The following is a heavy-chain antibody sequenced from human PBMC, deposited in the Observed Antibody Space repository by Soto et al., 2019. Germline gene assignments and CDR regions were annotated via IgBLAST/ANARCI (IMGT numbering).Heavy chain of an antibody. D-gene: IGHD5-12*01. Sequence: GGSLRLSCAASGFTFSSYAMHWVRQAPGKGLEWVAVISYDGSNKYYADSVKGRFTISRDNSKNTLYLQMNSLRAEDTAVYYCARGGRWLQFRDAFDIRGQGTMVTVSS. CDR3: ARGGRWLQFRDAFDI. CDR1: GFTFSSYA. J-gene: IGHJ3*02. CDR2: ISYDGSNK. V-gene: IGHV3-30-3*01.